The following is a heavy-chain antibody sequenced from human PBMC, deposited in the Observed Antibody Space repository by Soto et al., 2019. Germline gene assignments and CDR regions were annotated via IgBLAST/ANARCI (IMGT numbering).Heavy chain of an antibody. D-gene: IGHD2-8*01. J-gene: IGHJ5*02. V-gene: IGHV3-11*01. Sequence: GGSLRLSCAASGFTFSDYYMSWIRQAPGKGLEWVSYISSSGSTIYYADSVKGRFTISRDNAKNSLYLQMNSLRAEDTAVYYCAREVLYYRVWNWFDPWGQGTLVTVSS. CDR3: AREVLYYRVWNWFDP. CDR2: ISSSGSTI. CDR1: GFTFSDYY.